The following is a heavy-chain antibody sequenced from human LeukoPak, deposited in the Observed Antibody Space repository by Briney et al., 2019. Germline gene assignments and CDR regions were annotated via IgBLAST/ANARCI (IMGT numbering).Heavy chain of an antibody. D-gene: IGHD2-2*01. V-gene: IGHV4-30-2*01. CDR2: IYHSGST. J-gene: IGHJ4*02. CDR1: GGSISSGGYS. CDR3: AREAVPATFDY. Sequence: SETLSLTCAVSGGSISSGGYSWGWIRQPPGKGLEWIGYIYHSGSTYYNPSLKSRVTISVDRSKNQFSLKLSSVTAADTAVYYCAREAVPATFDYWGQGTLVTVSS.